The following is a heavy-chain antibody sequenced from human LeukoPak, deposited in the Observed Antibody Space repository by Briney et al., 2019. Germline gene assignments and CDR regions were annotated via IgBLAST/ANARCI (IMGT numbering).Heavy chain of an antibody. Sequence: SETLSLTCTVSGGSISSSSYYWGWIRQPPGKGLEWIGSIYYSGSTYYNPSLKSRVTMSVDTSKNQFSLKLSSVTAADTAVYYCARDLGYCSGGSCPDWFDPWGQGTLVTVSS. CDR3: ARDLGYCSGGSCPDWFDP. CDR1: GGSISSSSYY. J-gene: IGHJ5*02. V-gene: IGHV4-39*07. D-gene: IGHD2-15*01. CDR2: IYYSGST.